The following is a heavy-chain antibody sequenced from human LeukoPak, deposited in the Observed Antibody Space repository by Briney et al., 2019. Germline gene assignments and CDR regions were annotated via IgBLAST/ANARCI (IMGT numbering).Heavy chain of an antibody. D-gene: IGHD2-15*01. V-gene: IGHV3-23*01. Sequence: PSETLSLTCAVYGGSFSGYYWSWVRQAPGKGLEWVSAISGSGGSTYYADSVKGRFTISRDNSKNTLYLQMNSLRAEDTAVYYCAKDRIVVSNWFDPWGQGTLVTVSS. CDR1: GGSFSGYY. J-gene: IGHJ5*02. CDR3: AKDRIVVSNWFDP. CDR2: ISGSGGST.